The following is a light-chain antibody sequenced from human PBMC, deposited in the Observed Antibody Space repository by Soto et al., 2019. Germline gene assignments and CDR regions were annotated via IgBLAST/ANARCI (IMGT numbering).Light chain of an antibody. J-gene: IGKJ1*01. CDR3: QHYDGNSPWT. CDR2: KAS. CDR1: QSVDQW. Sequence: DVQMTQSPSTLSASIGDRVTITCRASQSVDQWLAWFQQKPGKAPKVLIYKASTLQSGVPSRFSASGSGTAFTLTISSLQPDDFATYSCQHYDGNSPWTFGQGTKVEI. V-gene: IGKV1-5*03.